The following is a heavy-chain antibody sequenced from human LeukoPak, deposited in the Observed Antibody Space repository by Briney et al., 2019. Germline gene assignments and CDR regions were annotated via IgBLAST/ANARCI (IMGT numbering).Heavy chain of an antibody. CDR2: INWNGGST. Sequence: GGSLRLSCAASGFTFGHYGMSWVRQAPGKGLEWVSGINWNGGSTGYADSVKGRFTISRDNAKNSLYLQMNSLRAEDTALYYCARFTSPYYYDSSGYFDYWGQGTLVTVSS. CDR1: GFTFGHYG. V-gene: IGHV3-20*04. CDR3: ARFTSPYYYDSSGYFDY. J-gene: IGHJ4*02. D-gene: IGHD3-22*01.